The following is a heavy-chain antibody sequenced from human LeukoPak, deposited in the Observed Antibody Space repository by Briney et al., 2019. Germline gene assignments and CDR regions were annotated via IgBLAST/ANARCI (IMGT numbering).Heavy chain of an antibody. D-gene: IGHD3-3*01. CDR3: ARVAGDYDFWSGYPFYYYYYMDV. J-gene: IGHJ6*03. CDR1: GFTISSYW. V-gene: IGHV3-7*01. Sequence: GGSLRLSCAASGFTISSYWMSWVRQAPGKGLEWVANIKQDGSEKYYVDSVKGRFTIARDNAKNSLYLQMNSLRAEDTAVYYCARVAGDYDFWSGYPFYYYYYMDVWGKGTTVTVSS. CDR2: IKQDGSEK.